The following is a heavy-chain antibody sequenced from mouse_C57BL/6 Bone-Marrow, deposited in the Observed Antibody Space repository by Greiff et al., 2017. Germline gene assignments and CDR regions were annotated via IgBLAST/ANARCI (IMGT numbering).Heavy chain of an antibody. CDR3: ARDDCYDGSDMDY. V-gene: IGHV14-2*01. CDR1: GFNIKDYY. CDR2: IDPEAGET. J-gene: IGHJ2*02. D-gene: IGHD2-3*01. Sequence: VQLQQSGAELVKPGASVKLSCTASGFNIKDYYMHWVKQRTEQGLEWIGRIDPEAGETTYAPKFQGKATITADTSSNTAYLQLSSLTSEDTAVYYCARDDCYDGSDMDYWGQGTSLTVSS.